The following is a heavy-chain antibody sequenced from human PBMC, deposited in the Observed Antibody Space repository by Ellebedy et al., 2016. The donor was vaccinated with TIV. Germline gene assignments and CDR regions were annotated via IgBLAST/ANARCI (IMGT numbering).Heavy chain of an antibody. J-gene: IGHJ4*02. V-gene: IGHV3-74*03. CDR1: GFTFSSYW. D-gene: IGHD2-15*01. CDR2: INGDGTTT. Sequence: GESLKISCAVSGFTFSSYWMQWVRQAPGKGLVWVSGINGDGTTTTYADSVKGRFTISRDNAKNTLYLQMHSLRAEDTAVYYCSRGGGCGGGTCYYPDFWGQGTLVTVSS. CDR3: SRGGGCGGGTCYYPDF.